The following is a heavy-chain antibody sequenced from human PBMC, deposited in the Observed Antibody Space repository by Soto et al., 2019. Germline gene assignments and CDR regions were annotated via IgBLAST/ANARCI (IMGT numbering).Heavy chain of an antibody. Sequence: PGQRLEWMGWIIAVHGNTKYSQKFQGRVTITRDTSASTAYMELSSLRSEDTAVYYCASEGLAATDAFDIWGQGTMVTVSS. CDR3: ASEGLAATDAFDI. V-gene: IGHV1-3*01. D-gene: IGHD6-19*01. CDR2: IIAVHGNT. J-gene: IGHJ3*02.